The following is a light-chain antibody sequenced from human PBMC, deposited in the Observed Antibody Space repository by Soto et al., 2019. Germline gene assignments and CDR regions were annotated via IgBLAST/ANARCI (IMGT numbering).Light chain of an antibody. CDR1: SSDVGGYNY. CDR3: SSYAGSSNYV. Sequence: QSALTQPLSASGSPGQSVTISCTGTSSDVGGYNYVSWYQHHPGKAPKHMIYEVSKRPSGVPDRFSGSKSGNTASLTVSGLLAEDEADYYCSSYAGSSNYVFGTGTKLTVL. V-gene: IGLV2-8*01. J-gene: IGLJ1*01. CDR2: EVS.